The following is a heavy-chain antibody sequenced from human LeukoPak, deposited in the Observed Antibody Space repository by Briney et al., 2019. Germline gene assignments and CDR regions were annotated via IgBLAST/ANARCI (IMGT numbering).Heavy chain of an antibody. D-gene: IGHD3-22*01. CDR3: ARGLSMIVVVVHDWYFDL. V-gene: IGHV4-39*01. CDR1: GGSVSSSSYY. CDR2: IYYSRST. J-gene: IGHJ2*01. Sequence: SETLSLTCTVSGGSVSSSSYYWGWIRQPPGKGLEWIGNIYYSRSTHYSPSLKSRVTISVDTSKNQFSLKLSSVTAADTAVYYCARGLSMIVVVVHDWYFDLWGRGTLVTVSS.